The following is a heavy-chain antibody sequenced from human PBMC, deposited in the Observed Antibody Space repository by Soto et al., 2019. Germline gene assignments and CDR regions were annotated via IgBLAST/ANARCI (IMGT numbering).Heavy chain of an antibody. CDR1: GGSISSSNW. J-gene: IGHJ3*02. CDR3: ASATIVVVTAIDAFDI. V-gene: IGHV4-4*02. CDR2: IYHSGST. Sequence: SETLSLTCAVSGGSISSSNWWSWVRQPPGKGLEWIGEIYHSGSTNYNPSLKSRVTISVDKSKNQFSLKLSSVTAADTAVHYCASATIVVVTAIDAFDIWGQGTMVTVSS. D-gene: IGHD2-21*02.